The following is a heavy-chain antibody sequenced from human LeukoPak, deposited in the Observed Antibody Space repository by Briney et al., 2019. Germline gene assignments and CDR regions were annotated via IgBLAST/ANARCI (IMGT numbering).Heavy chain of an antibody. D-gene: IGHD6-19*01. CDR3: ARAWGSDYSSEREFDY. CDR2: INAGNGNT. Sequence: VASVKVSCKASGYTFTSYAMHWVRQAPGQRLEWIGWINAGNGNTKYSQKFQGRVTITRDTSASTAYMELSSLRSEDTAVYYCARAWGSDYSSEREFDYWGQGTLVTVSS. J-gene: IGHJ4*02. CDR1: GYTFTSYA. V-gene: IGHV1-3*01.